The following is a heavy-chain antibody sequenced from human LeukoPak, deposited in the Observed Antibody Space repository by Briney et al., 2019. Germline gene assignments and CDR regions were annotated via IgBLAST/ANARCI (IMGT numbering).Heavy chain of an antibody. V-gene: IGHV1-2*02. CDR1: GYTFTGYY. CDR2: INPNSGGT. CDR3: ARDWESYYYGSGSVRGYYFDY. Sequence: ASVKVSCKASGYTFTGYYMHWVRQAPGQGLEWMGWINPNSGGTNYAQKFQGRVTMTRDTSISTAYMELSRLRSDDTAVYYCARDWESYYYGSGSVRGYYFDYWGQGTLVTVSS. D-gene: IGHD3-10*01. J-gene: IGHJ4*02.